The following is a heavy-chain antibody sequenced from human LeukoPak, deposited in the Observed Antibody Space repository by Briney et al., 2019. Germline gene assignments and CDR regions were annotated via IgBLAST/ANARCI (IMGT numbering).Heavy chain of an antibody. V-gene: IGHV3-23*01. Sequence: PGGSLRLSCAASGFTFSSYDMSWVRQAPGKGLERVSAISGSGGSTYYADSVKGRFTISRDNSKNTLYLQMNSLRAEDTAVYYCAKGQGTPLYGMDVWGQGTTVTVSS. D-gene: IGHD1-1*01. CDR3: AKGQGTPLYGMDV. CDR1: GFTFSSYD. CDR2: ISGSGGST. J-gene: IGHJ6*02.